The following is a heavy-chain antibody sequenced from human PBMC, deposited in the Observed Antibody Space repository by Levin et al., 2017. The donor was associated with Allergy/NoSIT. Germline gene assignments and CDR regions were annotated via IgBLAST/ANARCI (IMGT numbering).Heavy chain of an antibody. Sequence: GESLKISCAASGFTFSSYGMHWVRQAPGKGLEWVAVISYDGSNKYYADSVKGRFTISRDNSKNTLYLQMNSLRAEDTAVYYCAKDQDYYGSGKQGGDYWGQGTLVTVSS. CDR1: GFTFSSYG. CDR2: ISYDGSNK. CDR3: AKDQDYYGSGKQGGDY. D-gene: IGHD3-10*01. J-gene: IGHJ4*02. V-gene: IGHV3-30*18.